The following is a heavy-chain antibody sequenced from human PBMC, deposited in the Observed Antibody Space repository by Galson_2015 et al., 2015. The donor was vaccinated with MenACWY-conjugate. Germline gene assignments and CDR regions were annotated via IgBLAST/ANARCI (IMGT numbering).Heavy chain of an antibody. CDR1: GYTFSNYA. Sequence: SLRLSCAASGYTFSNYAMGWVRQASGKGLEWVSGLSGSGDKTFYEESVKGRFTIPRDNSKNTLHLQMSSLRAEDTAVYYCAKAQSIGWYVGYNYFDPWGQGALVTVSS. D-gene: IGHD6-19*01. V-gene: IGHV3-23*01. CDR3: AKAQSIGWYVGYNYFDP. CDR2: LSGSGDKT. J-gene: IGHJ5*02.